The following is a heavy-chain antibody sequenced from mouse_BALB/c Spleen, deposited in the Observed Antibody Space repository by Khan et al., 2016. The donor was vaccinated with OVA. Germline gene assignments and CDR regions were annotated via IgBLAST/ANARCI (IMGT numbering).Heavy chain of an antibody. CDR3: ARKNYSYDRYFDV. J-gene: IGHJ1*01. V-gene: IGHV9-3-1*01. Sequence: QIQLVQSGPELKKPGETVKISCKAPDYTFTNYGMNWVRQAPGKGLKWMGWINTYTGEPTYADDFKGRFAFSLETSASTAYLQINNLKNEDTATYFYARKNYSYDRYFDVWGAGTTVTVSS. CDR2: INTYTGEP. CDR1: DYTFTNYG. D-gene: IGHD2-12*01.